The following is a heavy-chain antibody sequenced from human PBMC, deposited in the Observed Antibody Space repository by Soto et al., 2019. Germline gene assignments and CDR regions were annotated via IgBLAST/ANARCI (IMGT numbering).Heavy chain of an antibody. CDR3: ARDGAGVPNYYYYGMDV. D-gene: IGHD1-26*01. V-gene: IGHV3-30-3*01. Sequence: PGGSLRLSCAASGFTFSSYAMHWVRQAPGKGLEWVAVISYDGSNKYYADSVKGRFTISRDSSKNTLYLQMNSLRAEDTAVYYCARDGAGVPNYYYYGMDVWGQGTTVTVSS. J-gene: IGHJ6*02. CDR1: GFTFSSYA. CDR2: ISYDGSNK.